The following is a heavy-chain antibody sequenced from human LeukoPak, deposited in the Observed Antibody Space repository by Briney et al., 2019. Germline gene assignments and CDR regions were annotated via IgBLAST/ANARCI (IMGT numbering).Heavy chain of an antibody. D-gene: IGHD3-10*01. CDR2: IYPGDSDT. V-gene: IGHV5-51*01. CDR1: GYSFTSYW. J-gene: IGHJ3*02. Sequence: GESLKISCKGSGYSFTSYWIGWVRQMPGKGLEWMGIIYPGDSDTRYSPSFQGQVTISADKSISTAYLQWSSLKASDTAMYYCVRSLFPDYYGSGDDAFDIWGQGTMVTVSS. CDR3: VRSLFPDYYGSGDDAFDI.